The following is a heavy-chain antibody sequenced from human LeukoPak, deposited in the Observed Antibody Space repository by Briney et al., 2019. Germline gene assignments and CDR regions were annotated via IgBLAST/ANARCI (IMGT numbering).Heavy chain of an antibody. CDR1: GFTVSSNY. V-gene: IGHV3-66*01. CDR2: IYSGGST. CDR3: VRARSTTFAFDI. J-gene: IGHJ3*02. D-gene: IGHD4-17*01. Sequence: PGGSLRLSCAASGFTVSSNYMNWVRQAPGKGLEWVSLIYSGGSTYYADSVKGRFTISRDTSKNTLHLQMNSLRAEDTAVYYCVRARSTTFAFDIWGQGTMVTVSS.